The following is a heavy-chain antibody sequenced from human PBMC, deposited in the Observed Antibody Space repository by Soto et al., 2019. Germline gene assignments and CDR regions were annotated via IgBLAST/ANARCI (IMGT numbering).Heavy chain of an antibody. CDR2: IIPIFGTA. D-gene: IGHD3-22*01. CDR1: GYTFTSFY. Sequence: SVKVSCKASGYTFTSFYMHWVRQAPGQGLEWMGGIIPIFGTANYAQKFQGRVTITADKSTSTAYMELSSLRSEDTAVYYCARGYYDSSGYFDLDYWGQGTLVTVSS. J-gene: IGHJ4*02. V-gene: IGHV1-69*06. CDR3: ARGYYDSSGYFDLDY.